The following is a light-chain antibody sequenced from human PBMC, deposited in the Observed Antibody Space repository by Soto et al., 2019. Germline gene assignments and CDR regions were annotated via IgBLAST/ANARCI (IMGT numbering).Light chain of an antibody. CDR3: QQYGSSPLT. CDR1: QSVRSSY. V-gene: IGKV3-20*01. J-gene: IGKJ5*01. CDR2: GAS. Sequence: EIVLTQSPGTLSLSTGERATLSCRASQSVRSSYLAWYQQKPGQAPRLLISGASSRATGIPDRFSGSGSGTDFTLTISSLQPEDFAVYYCQQYGSSPLTFGQGTRLEIK.